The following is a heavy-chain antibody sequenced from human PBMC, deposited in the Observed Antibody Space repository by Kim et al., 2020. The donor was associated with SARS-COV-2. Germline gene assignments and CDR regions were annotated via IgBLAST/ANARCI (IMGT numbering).Heavy chain of an antibody. D-gene: IGHD3-3*01. CDR3: AKDQVRFLEWPYYKRSYYYYYGMDV. CDR2: ISYDGSNK. J-gene: IGHJ6*02. CDR1: GFTFSSYG. Sequence: GGSLRLSCAASGFTFSSYGMHWVRQAPGKGLEWVAVISYDGSNKYYADSVKGRFTISRDNSKNTLYLQMNSLRAEDTAVYYCAKDQVRFLEWPYYKRSYYYYYGMDVWGQGTTVTVSS. V-gene: IGHV3-30*18.